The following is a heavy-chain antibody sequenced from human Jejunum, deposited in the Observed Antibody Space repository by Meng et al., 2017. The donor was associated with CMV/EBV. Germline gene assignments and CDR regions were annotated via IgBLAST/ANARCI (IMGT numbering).Heavy chain of an antibody. Sequence: LTISCAASGFPFSRYSMHWVRQAPGKGLVWVSHINSDGSKTNYADSVKGRFTISRDNAKNTLYLQMNSLRAEDTAVYYCARWVDYWGQGTLVTVSS. CDR1: GFPFSRYS. V-gene: IGHV3-74*01. CDR3: ARWVDY. CDR2: INSDGSKT. J-gene: IGHJ4*02.